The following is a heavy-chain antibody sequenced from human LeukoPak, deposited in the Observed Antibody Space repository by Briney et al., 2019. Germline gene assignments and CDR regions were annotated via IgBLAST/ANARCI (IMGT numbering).Heavy chain of an antibody. Sequence: GGSLRLSCAASGFTFSSYALNWVRQAPGKGLEWVSVIYGSGTTTYYADSVRGRFTISRDSSKSTMYLQMSSLRVEDTAVYYCAKRLTASSTWTSLDPWGQGTLVTVSS. V-gene: IGHV3-23*01. D-gene: IGHD1-1*01. J-gene: IGHJ5*02. CDR1: GFTFSSYA. CDR2: IYGSGTTT. CDR3: AKRLTASSTWTSLDP.